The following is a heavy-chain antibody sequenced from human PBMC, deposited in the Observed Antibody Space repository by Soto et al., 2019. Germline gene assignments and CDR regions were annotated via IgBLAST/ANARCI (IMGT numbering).Heavy chain of an antibody. J-gene: IGHJ4*02. V-gene: IGHV3-30-3*01. CDR2: ISHDGSNK. D-gene: IGHD6-19*01. CDR1: GFTFSSYA. Sequence: PGGSLGRSCAASGFTFSSYARHWVRQGPGKGLEWVAVISHDGSNKYYADSVKGRFTISRDNSKNTLYMQMNSLRAEDPAVYYCAHALDSSGWYYFDYCGQGTLVTVSS. CDR3: AHALDSSGWYYFDY.